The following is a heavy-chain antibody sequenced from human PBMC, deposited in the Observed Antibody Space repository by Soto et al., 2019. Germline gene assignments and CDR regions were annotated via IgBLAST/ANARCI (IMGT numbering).Heavy chain of an antibody. CDR3: AKRGPGTYFDY. D-gene: IGHD6-13*01. J-gene: IGHJ4*02. Sequence: GGSLRLSCAASGFTFSSYAMNWVRQAPGKGLEWVSVISGSGDSTYYADSVKGRFTISRDNSKNTLYLQMNSLRTEDTAVYYCAKRGPGTYFDYWGQGTLVTVSS. CDR2: ISGSGDST. V-gene: IGHV3-23*01. CDR1: GFTFSSYA.